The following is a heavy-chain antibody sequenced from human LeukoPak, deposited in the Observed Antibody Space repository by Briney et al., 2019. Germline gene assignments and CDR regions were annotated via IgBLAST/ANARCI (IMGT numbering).Heavy chain of an antibody. Sequence: ASVKVSCKASGYTFTSYGISWVRQAPGQGLEWMGWISAYNGNTNYAQKLQGRVTMTTDTSTSTAYMELRSLRSDDTAVYYCARVHGARYYYYYGMDVWGQGTTVTVSS. J-gene: IGHJ6*02. CDR1: GYTFTSYG. V-gene: IGHV1-18*01. D-gene: IGHD4-17*01. CDR3: ARVHGARYYYYYGMDV. CDR2: ISAYNGNT.